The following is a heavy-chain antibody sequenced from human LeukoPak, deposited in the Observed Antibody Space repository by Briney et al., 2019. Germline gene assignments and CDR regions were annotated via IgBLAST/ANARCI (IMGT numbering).Heavy chain of an antibody. CDR1: GYTFTSYG. D-gene: IGHD1-1*01. CDR2: ISAYNGNT. CDR3: ARTGYNWNDVGFDP. J-gene: IGHJ5*02. Sequence: EASAKVSCKASGYTFTSYGISWVRQAPGQGLEWMGWISAYNGNTNYAQKLQGRVTMTTDTSTSTAYMELRSLRSDDTAVYYCARTGYNWNDVGFDPWGQGTLVTVSS. V-gene: IGHV1-18*04.